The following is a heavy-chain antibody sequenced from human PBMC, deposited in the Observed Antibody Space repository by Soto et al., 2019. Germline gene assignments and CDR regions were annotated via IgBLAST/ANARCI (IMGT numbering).Heavy chain of an antibody. CDR1: GGTFSSYA. J-gene: IGHJ4*02. CDR2: IIPIFGTA. D-gene: IGHD3-22*01. CDR3: ASPRTYYYDSSSYYSY. V-gene: IGHV1-69*13. Sequence: GASVKVSCKASGGTFSSYAISWVRQAPGQGLEWMGGIIPIFGTANYAQKFQGRVTITADESTSTAYMELSSLRSEDTAVYYCASPRTYYYDSSSYYSYWGQGTLVTVSS.